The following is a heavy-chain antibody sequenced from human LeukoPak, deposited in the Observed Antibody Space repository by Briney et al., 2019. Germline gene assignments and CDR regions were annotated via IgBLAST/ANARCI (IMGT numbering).Heavy chain of an antibody. CDR3: AKIFGELFLHDAFDI. CDR2: ISGSGVST. J-gene: IGHJ3*02. D-gene: IGHD3-10*01. CDR1: GFTFSDYD. Sequence: PGGSLRLSCAASGFTFSDYDMSWVRQVPGKGLEWVSAISGSGVSTYYADSVKGRFTISRDNSKNTLYVQMNSLRAEDTALYYCAKIFGELFLHDAFDIWGQGTMVTVSS. V-gene: IGHV3-23*01.